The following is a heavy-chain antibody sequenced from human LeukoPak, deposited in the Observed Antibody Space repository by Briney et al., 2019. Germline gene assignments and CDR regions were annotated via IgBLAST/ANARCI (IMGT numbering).Heavy chain of an antibody. J-gene: IGHJ5*02. CDR2: IIPIFGTA. Sequence: SVKVSCKASGGTFSSYAISWVRQAPGQGLEWMGGIIPIFGTANYAQKFQGRVTITADESTSTAYMELSSLRSEDTAVYYCARASIVVVVADLVRGPFDPWGQGTLVTVSS. V-gene: IGHV1-69*01. CDR3: ARASIVVVVADLVRGPFDP. CDR1: GGTFSSYA. D-gene: IGHD2-15*01.